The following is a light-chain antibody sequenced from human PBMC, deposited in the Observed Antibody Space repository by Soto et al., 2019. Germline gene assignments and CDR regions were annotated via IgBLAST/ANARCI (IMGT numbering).Light chain of an antibody. Sequence: SVLTQPPSVSAAPGQKVTISCSGSGSNIGNNYVSWYQQLPETTPKLLIYDNNKRPSGIPDRFSGSKSGTSATLGITGLQTGDEADYYCGTWDSSLSTVIFGGGTKLTVL. CDR3: GTWDSSLSTVI. CDR2: DNN. CDR1: GSNIGNNY. V-gene: IGLV1-51*01. J-gene: IGLJ2*01.